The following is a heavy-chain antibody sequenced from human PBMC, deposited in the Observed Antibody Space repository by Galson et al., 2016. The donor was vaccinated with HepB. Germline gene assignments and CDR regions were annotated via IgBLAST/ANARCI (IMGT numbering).Heavy chain of an antibody. CDR2: ISGSGYNT. CDR1: GFTFSSYA. CDR3: ARGSYPSGAFDY. Sequence: SLRLSCAASGFTFSSYAMSWVRQAPGKGLEWVSTISGSGYNTYYADSVKGRFTISRDNSKNTLYLQMNSLRAEDTAVYYCARGSYPSGAFDYWGQGALVTVSS. J-gene: IGHJ4*02. V-gene: IGHV3-23*01. D-gene: IGHD3-10*01.